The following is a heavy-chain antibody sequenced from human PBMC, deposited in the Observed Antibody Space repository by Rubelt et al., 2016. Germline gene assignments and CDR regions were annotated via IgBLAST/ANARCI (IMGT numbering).Heavy chain of an antibody. D-gene: IGHD3-3*01. Sequence: QVQLQQWGAGLLKPSETLSLTCAVYGGSFSGYYWSWIRQPPGKGLEWIGEINHSGSTNYNPSLKSRVTISVDTSKNQFSRKLSSVTAADTAVYYCASRDFWSGYYSPPWGQGTLVTVSS. V-gene: IGHV4-34*01. J-gene: IGHJ5*02. CDR2: INHSGST. CDR3: ASRDFWSGYYSPP. CDR1: GGSFSGYY.